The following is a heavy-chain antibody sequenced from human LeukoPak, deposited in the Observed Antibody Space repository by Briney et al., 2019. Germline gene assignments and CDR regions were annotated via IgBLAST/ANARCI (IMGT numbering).Heavy chain of an antibody. V-gene: IGHV3-23*01. CDR1: GFTFSSYA. J-gene: IGHJ4*02. CDR3: ARQKASYDYVWGSLDN. CDR2: ISGSGGST. D-gene: IGHD3-16*01. Sequence: GGSLRLSCAASGFTFSSYAMSWVRQAPGKGLEWVSGISGSGGSTYYADSVKGRFTISRDNSKNTLYLQMNSLRAEDTAVYYCARQKASYDYVWGSLDNWGPGTLVTLSS.